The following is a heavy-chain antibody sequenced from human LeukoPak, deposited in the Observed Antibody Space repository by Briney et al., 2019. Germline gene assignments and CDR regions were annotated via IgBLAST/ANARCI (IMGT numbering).Heavy chain of an antibody. CDR1: GGSFSGYY. V-gene: IGHV4-34*01. D-gene: IGHD6-25*01. CDR2: INHSGST. CDR3: AGGQRGASFDY. Sequence: PSETLSLTCAVYGGSFSGYYWSWIRQPPGKGLEWIGEINHSGSTNYNTPLKSRVTISVDTSKNQFSLKLSSVTAADTAVYYCAGGQRGASFDYWGQGTLVTVSS. J-gene: IGHJ4*02.